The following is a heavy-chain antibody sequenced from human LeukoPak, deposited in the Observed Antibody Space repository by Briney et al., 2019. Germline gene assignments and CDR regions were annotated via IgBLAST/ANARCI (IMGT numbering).Heavy chain of an antibody. CDR1: GGSISGYY. CDR3: ARATYYYDSSGYRNWFDP. Sequence: SETLSLTCTVSGGSISGYYWSWIRQPPGKGLEWIGYIYYSGSTNYNPSLKSRVTISVDTSKNQFSLKLSSVTAADTAAYYCARATYYYDSSGYRNWFDPWGQGTLVTVSS. CDR2: IYYSGST. D-gene: IGHD3-22*01. J-gene: IGHJ5*02. V-gene: IGHV4-59*08.